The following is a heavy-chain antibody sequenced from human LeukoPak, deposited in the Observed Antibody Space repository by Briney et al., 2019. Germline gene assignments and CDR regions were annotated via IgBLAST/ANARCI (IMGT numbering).Heavy chain of an antibody. CDR3: ARLVQLWDNWFDP. CDR2: IYYSGST. J-gene: IGHJ5*02. CDR1: GGSISSSSYY. D-gene: IGHD5-18*01. Sequence: SETQSLTCTVSGGSISSSSYYWGWIRQPPGKGLEWIGSIYYSGSTYYNPSLKSRVTISVDTSKNHFSLEVSSVTAADTAVYYCARLVQLWDNWFDPWGQGTLVTVSS. V-gene: IGHV4-39*07.